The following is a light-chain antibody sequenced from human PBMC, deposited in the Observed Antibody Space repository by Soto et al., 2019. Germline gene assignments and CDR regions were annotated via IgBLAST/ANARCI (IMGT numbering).Light chain of an antibody. CDR3: QQYGSSPFT. CDR2: GAS. CDR1: QCVSSSY. V-gene: IGKV3-20*01. Sequence: EIVLTQSPGTLSLSPGERATLSCRASQCVSSSYLAWYQQKPGQPPRLLIYGASSRATGIPDRFSGSGSGTDFTLTISRLEPEDFAVYYCQQYGSSPFTFGPGTKVDIK. J-gene: IGKJ3*01.